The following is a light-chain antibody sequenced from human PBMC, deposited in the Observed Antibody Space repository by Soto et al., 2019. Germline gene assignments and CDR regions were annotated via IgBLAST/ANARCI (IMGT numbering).Light chain of an antibody. CDR3: QQYNNWPRT. CDR2: DVS. Sequence: EIVLTQSPATLSSSPGETATLSCRASQYVGTRLAWYQHKPGQAPRLLIYDVSNRATGIPARFSGSGSGTDFTLTISSLEPEDFAVYYCQQYNNWPRTFGQGTKVDIK. J-gene: IGKJ1*01. V-gene: IGKV3-11*01. CDR1: QYVGTR.